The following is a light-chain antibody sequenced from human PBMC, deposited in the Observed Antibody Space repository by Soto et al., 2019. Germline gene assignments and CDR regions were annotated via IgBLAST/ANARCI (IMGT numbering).Light chain of an antibody. CDR3: QQYCTSPYT. Sequence: EIVLTQSPGTLSLSPGERATLSCRASQSVSRSYLAWYRQKPGQPPRLLMSGTSSRAPGIPDRFSGSGSGTSFTLTISRLEPEDFAVYYCQQYCTSPYTFGQGTILEIK. V-gene: IGKV3-20*01. CDR1: QSVSRSY. J-gene: IGKJ2*01. CDR2: GTS.